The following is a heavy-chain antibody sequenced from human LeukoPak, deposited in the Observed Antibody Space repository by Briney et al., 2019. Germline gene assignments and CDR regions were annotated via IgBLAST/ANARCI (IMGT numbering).Heavy chain of an antibody. D-gene: IGHD4-11*01. V-gene: IGHV3-43D*03. CDR2: ISWDGGST. CDR1: GFTFDDYA. J-gene: IGHJ6*03. CDR3: AKDDYSNYGDYYYYYMDV. Sequence: GGSLRLSCAASGFTFDDYAMHWVRQAPGKGLEWVSLISWDGGSTYYADSVKGRFTISRDNSKNSLYLQMNSLRAEDTALYYCAKDDYSNYGDYYYYYMDVWGKGTTVTISS.